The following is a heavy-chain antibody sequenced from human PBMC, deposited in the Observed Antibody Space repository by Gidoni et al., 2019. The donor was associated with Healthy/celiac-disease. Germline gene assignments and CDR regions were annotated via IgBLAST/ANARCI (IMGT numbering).Heavy chain of an antibody. CDR3: AKAIDYGDYGLDY. CDR2: ISGSGGST. D-gene: IGHD4-17*01. J-gene: IGHJ4*02. Sequence: DVQLVVSGGGLVQPGGSLRLSCAAAGFNFSSYAMSWVRQAPGKGLEWVSAISGSGGSTYYADSVKGRFTISRDNSKNTLYLQMNSLRAEDTAVYYCAKAIDYGDYGLDYWGQGTLVTVSS. CDR1: GFNFSSYA. V-gene: IGHV3-23*04.